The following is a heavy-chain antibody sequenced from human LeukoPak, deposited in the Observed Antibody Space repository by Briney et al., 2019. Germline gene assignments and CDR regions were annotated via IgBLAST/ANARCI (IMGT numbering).Heavy chain of an antibody. D-gene: IGHD3-22*01. V-gene: IGHV1-69*05. Sequence: ASVKVSCKASGGTFNSYAISWVRQAPGQGLEWMGGIIPIFGTANYAQKVQGRVTITTDESTTTAYMELSSLRSEDTAVYYCAGARSPSSGYLLRDHNWFDPWGQGTLVTVSS. CDR2: IIPIFGTA. J-gene: IGHJ5*02. CDR3: AGARSPSSGYLLRDHNWFDP. CDR1: GGTFNSYA.